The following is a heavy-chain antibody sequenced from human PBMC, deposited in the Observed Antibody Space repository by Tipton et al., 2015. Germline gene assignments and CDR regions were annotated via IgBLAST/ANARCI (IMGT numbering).Heavy chain of an antibody. Sequence: TLSLTCSVSGGSVTSGSYYWTWIRQPPGKGLEWIGWIYYTGSTDYHPSLKSRVTISVDTSKNQFSLKLSSVTAADTAVYYCAGRDVQAIDVWGQGTTVTVSS. CDR1: GGSVTSGSYY. J-gene: IGHJ6*02. V-gene: IGHV4-61*01. CDR3: AGRDVQAIDV. CDR2: IYYTGST. D-gene: IGHD1-1*01.